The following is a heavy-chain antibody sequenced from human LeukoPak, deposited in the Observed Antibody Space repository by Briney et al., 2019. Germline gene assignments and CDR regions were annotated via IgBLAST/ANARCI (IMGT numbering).Heavy chain of an antibody. CDR3: ARDLRSITSRRGDYYFGMDV. CDR1: GFTFSSYD. V-gene: IGHV3-13*01. CDR2: IGTAGDT. J-gene: IGHJ6*02. Sequence: PGGSLRLSCAASGFTFSSYDIQWVRQYTGKGLGWVSCIGTAGDTFYPDSVKGRFTISRDNAKNSLYLQMNSLRAGDTGVYFCARDLRSITSRRGDYYFGMDVWGQGTAVTVSS. D-gene: IGHD1-14*01.